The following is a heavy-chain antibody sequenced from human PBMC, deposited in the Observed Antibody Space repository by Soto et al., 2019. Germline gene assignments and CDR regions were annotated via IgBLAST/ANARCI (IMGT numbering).Heavy chain of an antibody. J-gene: IGHJ6*02. Sequence: QVQLVQSGAEVKKPGSSVKVTCKASGGTFSSYAISWVRQAPGQGLEWMGGIIPIFGTANYAQKFQGRVTITADKSTSTAYMELSSLRSDDTAVYYCASPTMDYYYYYGMDVWGQGTTVTVSS. CDR1: GGTFSSYA. CDR2: IIPIFGTA. D-gene: IGHD3-10*01. CDR3: ASPTMDYYYYYGMDV. V-gene: IGHV1-69*14.